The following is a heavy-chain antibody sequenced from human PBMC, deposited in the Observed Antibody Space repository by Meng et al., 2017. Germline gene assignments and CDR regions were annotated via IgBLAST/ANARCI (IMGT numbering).Heavy chain of an antibody. D-gene: IGHD4-17*01. J-gene: IGHJ5*02. V-gene: IGHV3-23*01. CDR2: ISGSGGST. CDR1: GFTFSSYA. CDR3: AKDSGDYAVSWFDP. Sequence: GGSLRLSCAASGFTFSSYAMSWVPQAPGKGREWVSAISGSGGSTYYADSVKGRFTISRDNSKNPLYLQMNSLRAEDTAVYYCAKDSGDYAVSWFDPWGQGTLVTVSS.